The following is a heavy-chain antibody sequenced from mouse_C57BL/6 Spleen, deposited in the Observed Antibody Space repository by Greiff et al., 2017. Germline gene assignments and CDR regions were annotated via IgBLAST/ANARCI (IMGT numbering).Heavy chain of an antibody. J-gene: IGHJ4*01. CDR1: GFTFSSYG. CDR3: ARQPGYAMDY. Sequence: EVQGVESGGDLVKPGGSLKLSCAASGFTFSSYGMSWVRQTPDKRLEWVATISSGGSYTYYPDSVKGRFTISRDNAKNTLYRQMSSLKSEDTAMYYCARQPGYAMDYWGQGASVTVSS. V-gene: IGHV5-6*01. CDR2: ISSGGSYT.